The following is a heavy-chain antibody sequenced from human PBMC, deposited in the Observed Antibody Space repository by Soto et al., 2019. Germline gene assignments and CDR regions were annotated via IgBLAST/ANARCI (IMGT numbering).Heavy chain of an antibody. V-gene: IGHV3-15*07. D-gene: IGHD6-19*01. CDR1: GFTFSNVG. CDR2: IKSNTDGGAT. Sequence: GGSLRLSCAASGFTFSNVGMNWVRQAPGQGLEWVGRIKSNTDGGATDYAAPVKGRFTISRDDSKDTLYLLMNSLKTEDTAVYYCTTDWAPLRPGWHYWGQGTLVTVSS. J-gene: IGHJ4*02. CDR3: TTDWAPLRPGWHY.